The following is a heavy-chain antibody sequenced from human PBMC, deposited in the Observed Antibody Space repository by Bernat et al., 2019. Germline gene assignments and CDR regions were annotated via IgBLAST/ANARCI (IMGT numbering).Heavy chain of an antibody. J-gene: IGHJ6*02. Sequence: QVQLVESGGGVVQPGRSLRLSCAASGFTFSIHGMHWVHQAPGKGLEWVAVISYDGSNKYYADSVKGRFAISRDNSKNTLYLQMNSLRVDDTAVYYCARDLESSSYGMDVWGQGTTVTVSS. D-gene: IGHD6-6*01. V-gene: IGHV3-30*03. CDR2: ISYDGSNK. CDR1: GFTFSIHG. CDR3: ARDLESSSYGMDV.